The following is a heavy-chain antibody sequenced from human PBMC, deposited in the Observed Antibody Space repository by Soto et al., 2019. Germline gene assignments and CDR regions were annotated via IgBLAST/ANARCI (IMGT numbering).Heavy chain of an antibody. V-gene: IGHV1-69*01. CDR1: GGNPRNSA. Sequence: QVHLLLQSGAEVKKPGSSVKVACQASGGNPRNSAISWVRQAPGQGLEWMGGIIPVFGIISHAQNYQGRVMITADESTSTAYMELSSLRSEHTAVYFCAGGRIVVAGSSAYYSMDVWGHGTRVTVSS. D-gene: IGHD6-19*01. J-gene: IGHJ6*02. CDR3: AGGRIVVAGSSAYYSMDV. CDR2: IIPVFGII.